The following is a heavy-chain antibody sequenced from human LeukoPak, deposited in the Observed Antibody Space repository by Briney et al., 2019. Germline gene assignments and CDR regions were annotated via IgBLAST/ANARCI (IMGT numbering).Heavy chain of an antibody. Sequence: PGRSLRLSCAASGFTFSSYAMHWVRQAPGKGLECVSAISAGGGNTYYADSVKGRFTISRDNSKNTLYLQVNSLRAEDTAVYYCAKAISDWALGAFDIWGQGTVVTVSS. CDR2: ISAGGGNT. D-gene: IGHD6-19*01. V-gene: IGHV3-23*01. J-gene: IGHJ3*02. CDR3: AKAISDWALGAFDI. CDR1: GFTFSSYA.